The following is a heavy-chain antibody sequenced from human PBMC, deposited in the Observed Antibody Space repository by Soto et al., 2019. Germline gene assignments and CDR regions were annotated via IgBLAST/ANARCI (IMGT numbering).Heavy chain of an antibody. Sequence: SETLSLTCTVSGGSISSYYWSWIRQPPGKGLEWIGYIYYSGSTNYNPSLKSRVSISVDTSKNQFSLKLSSVTAADTAVYYCATQKIAAAGTFDYWGQGTLVTVSS. J-gene: IGHJ4*02. V-gene: IGHV4-59*01. CDR3: ATQKIAAAGTFDY. CDR1: GGSISSYY. D-gene: IGHD6-13*01. CDR2: IYYSGST.